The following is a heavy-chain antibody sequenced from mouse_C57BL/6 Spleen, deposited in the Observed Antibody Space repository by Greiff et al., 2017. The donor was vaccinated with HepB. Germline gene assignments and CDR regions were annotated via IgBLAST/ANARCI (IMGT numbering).Heavy chain of an antibody. V-gene: IGHV2-2*01. D-gene: IGHD2-12*01. CDR2: IWSGGGT. Sequence: VQLKESGPGLVQPSQSLSITCTVSGFSFTSYGVHWVRQSPGKGLEWLGVIWSGGGTDYNAAFISRLSISKDNYKCQVFFKMNSLQADESAVYYCARNVFTTRYYFAYWGQGTTLTVSS. J-gene: IGHJ2*01. CDR1: GFSFTSYG. CDR3: ARNVFTTRYYFAY.